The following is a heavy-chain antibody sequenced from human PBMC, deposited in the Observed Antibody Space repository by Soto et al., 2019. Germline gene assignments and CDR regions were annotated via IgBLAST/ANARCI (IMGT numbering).Heavy chain of an antibody. J-gene: IGHJ4*02. Sequence: TLSLTCDVSGDTISTGGYSWAWIRQPPGKALEWIGHTYHSGNPYYNPSLKSRVIIPVDTSKNQFSLKLTSVTAADTAVYYCARDKITGLFDYWGQGTLVTVSS. CDR3: ARDKITGLFDY. CDR1: GDTISTGGYS. CDR2: TYHSGNP. V-gene: IGHV4-30-2*01. D-gene: IGHD2-8*02.